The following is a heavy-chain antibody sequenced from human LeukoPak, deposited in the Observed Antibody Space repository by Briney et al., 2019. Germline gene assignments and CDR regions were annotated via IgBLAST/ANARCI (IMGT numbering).Heavy chain of an antibody. CDR2: IYYSGST. CDR1: GGSISSGGYY. J-gene: IGHJ3*02. CDR3: ARGVTSPLDAFDI. V-gene: IGHV4-31*03. Sequence: SQTLSLPCTVSGGSISSGGYYWSWIRQHPGKGLEWIGYIYYSGSTHYNPSLKSRLTISVDMSKNQLSLKLSSVTAADTAVYYCARGVTSPLDAFDIWGQGTMVTVSS. D-gene: IGHD1-26*01.